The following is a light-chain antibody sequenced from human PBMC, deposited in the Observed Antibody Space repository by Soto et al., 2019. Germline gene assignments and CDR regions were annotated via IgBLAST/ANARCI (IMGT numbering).Light chain of an antibody. CDR2: VVF. Sequence: QSVLTQPPSASGSPGQSVTISCTGTSSDVGGYNYVSWYQQHPGKAPKFMIYVVFKRPSGVPDRFSGSKSGNTASLTVSGLQAEDAADYYCSSYAGSDTHVVFGGGTKLTVL. V-gene: IGLV2-8*01. J-gene: IGLJ2*01. CDR3: SSYAGSDTHVV. CDR1: SSDVGGYNY.